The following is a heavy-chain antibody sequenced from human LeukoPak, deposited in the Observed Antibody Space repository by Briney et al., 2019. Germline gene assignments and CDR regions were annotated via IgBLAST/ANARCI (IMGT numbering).Heavy chain of an antibody. V-gene: IGHV5-51*01. CDR2: IYPGDSDT. Sequence: GESLKISCKGSGYSFSIYWIAWVRQMPGKGLEWMGIIYPGDSDTRYSPSFQGQVTISADKSISTAYLQWSSLKASDTAMYYCARRNRLYDSSGYYYLSDAFDIWGQGTMVTVSS. CDR3: ARRNRLYDSSGYYYLSDAFDI. J-gene: IGHJ3*02. D-gene: IGHD3-22*01. CDR1: GYSFSIYW.